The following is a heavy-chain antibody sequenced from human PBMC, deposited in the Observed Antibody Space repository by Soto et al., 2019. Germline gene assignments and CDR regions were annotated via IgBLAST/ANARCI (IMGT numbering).Heavy chain of an antibody. CDR2: IYYSGST. J-gene: IGHJ6*02. CDR1: GGSISSGGYY. D-gene: IGHD7-27*01. CDR3: ARGARLGMSYYYYYGMDV. V-gene: IGHV4-31*03. Sequence: PSETLSLTCTVSGGSISSGGYYWSWIRQHPGKGLEWIGYIYYSGSTYYNPSLKSRVTISVDTSKNQFSLKLSSVTAADTAVYYCARGARLGMSYYYYYGMDVWRQRTTVTVSS.